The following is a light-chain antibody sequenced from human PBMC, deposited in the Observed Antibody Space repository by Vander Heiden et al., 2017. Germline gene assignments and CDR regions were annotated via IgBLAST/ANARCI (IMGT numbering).Light chain of an antibody. CDR3: QQRST. V-gene: IGKV3-11*01. CDR2: DAS. Sequence: EIVLTQSPATLSLSPGERATLPCRASQSVSSYLAWYQQKPGQAPRLLIYDASNRATGIPARFSGSGSGTDFTLTISSLEPEDFAVYYCQQRSTFGPGTKVDIK. CDR1: QSVSSY. J-gene: IGKJ3*01.